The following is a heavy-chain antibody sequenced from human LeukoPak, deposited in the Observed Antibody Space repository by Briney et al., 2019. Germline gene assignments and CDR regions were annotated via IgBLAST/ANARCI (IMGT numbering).Heavy chain of an antibody. CDR3: ARTTTKYNTYDY. Sequence: TSETLSLTCTVSGGSISSYYWSWIRQPPGKGLEWIGYIYYSGSTDYNPSLKSRVTISVDTSKNQFSLKLNSMTAADTAVYYCARTTTKYNTYDYWGQGTLVTVSS. V-gene: IGHV4-59*01. CDR1: GGSISSYY. J-gene: IGHJ4*02. CDR2: IYYSGST. D-gene: IGHD4-17*01.